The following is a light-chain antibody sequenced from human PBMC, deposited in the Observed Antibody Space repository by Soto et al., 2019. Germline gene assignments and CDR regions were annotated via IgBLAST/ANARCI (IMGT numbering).Light chain of an antibody. J-gene: IGKJ1*01. CDR3: MQALQTPG. Sequence: DIVMTQSPLSLPVTPGEPASISCRSSQSLLHSNGYNYLDWYLQKPGQSPQLLIYLGSNRASGVPDRFSGSGSGTDFTLKISRGEAEDVGVYYCMQALQTPGFGQGTKVEIK. V-gene: IGKV2-28*01. CDR1: QSLLHSNGYNY. CDR2: LGS.